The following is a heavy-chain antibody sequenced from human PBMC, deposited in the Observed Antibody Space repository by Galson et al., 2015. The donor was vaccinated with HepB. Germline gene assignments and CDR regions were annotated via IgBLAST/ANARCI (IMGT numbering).Heavy chain of an antibody. Sequence: QSGAEVKKPGESLRISCKGSGYSFTSYWISWVRQMPGKGLEWMGRIDPSDSYTNYSPSFQGHVTISADKSISTAYLQWSSLKASDTAMYYCARGGPHYSGSSRWWFDPWGQGTLVTVSS. D-gene: IGHD6-6*01. CDR1: GYSFTSYW. J-gene: IGHJ5*02. CDR3: ARGGPHYSGSSRWWFDP. V-gene: IGHV5-10-1*01. CDR2: IDPSDSYT.